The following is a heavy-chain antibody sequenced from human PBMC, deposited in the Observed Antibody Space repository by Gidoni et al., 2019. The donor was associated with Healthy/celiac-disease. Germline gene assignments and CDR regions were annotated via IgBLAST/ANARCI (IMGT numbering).Heavy chain of an antibody. CDR1: GGTFSSYA. CDR3: AIPPQGDGDYNWFDP. Sequence: QVQLVQSGAEVKKPGSSVQVSCKASGGTFSSYAISWVRQAPGLGLEWMGGIIPILGIANYAQKFQGRVTITADKSTSTAYMELSSLRSEDTAVYYCAIPPQGDGDYNWFDPWGQGTLVTVSS. J-gene: IGHJ5*02. V-gene: IGHV1-69*10. CDR2: IIPILGIA. D-gene: IGHD4-17*01.